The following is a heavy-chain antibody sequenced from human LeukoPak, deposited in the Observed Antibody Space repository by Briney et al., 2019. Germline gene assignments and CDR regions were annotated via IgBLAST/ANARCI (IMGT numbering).Heavy chain of an antibody. D-gene: IGHD3-3*01. Sequence: TGGSLRLSCAASGFTFSSYGMNWVRQAPGKGLEWVAIIWYDGGNKYYADSVKGRFTISRDNSKNTLYLQMNSLRAEDTAVYYCARDPNDGDFWSGYSYYFDYWGQGTLVTVSS. CDR1: GFTFSSYG. CDR3: ARDPNDGDFWSGYSYYFDY. CDR2: IWYDGGNK. V-gene: IGHV3-30*02. J-gene: IGHJ4*02.